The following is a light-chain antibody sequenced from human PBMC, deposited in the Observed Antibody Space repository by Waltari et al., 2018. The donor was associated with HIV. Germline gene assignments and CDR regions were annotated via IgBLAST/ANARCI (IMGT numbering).Light chain of an antibody. CDR1: KLGDKY. CDR3: QAWDNSYVV. CDR2: QDN. J-gene: IGLJ2*01. Sequence: SYELTQPPSVSVSPGQTASITCSGDKLGDKYAFWYQEKPGQSPVLVIYQDNKRPSGIPARFSGSNSGNTATLTISGTQAMDEADYYCQAWDNSYVVFGGGTKLTVL. V-gene: IGLV3-1*01.